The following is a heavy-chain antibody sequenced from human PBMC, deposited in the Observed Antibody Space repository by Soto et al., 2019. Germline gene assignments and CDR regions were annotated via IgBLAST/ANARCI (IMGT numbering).Heavy chain of an antibody. D-gene: IGHD2-2*01. V-gene: IGHV1-58*01. CDR3: AGVNCSSTSCERGGAFDF. Sequence: SVKVSCKASGFTFTSSAVQWVRQARGQRLEWIGWIVVGSGNTNYAQKFQERVTITRDMSTSTAYMELSSPRSEATAGYYGAGVNCSSTSCERGGAFDFLGQGIMVTGSS. CDR2: IVVGSGNT. J-gene: IGHJ3*01. CDR1: GFTFTSSA.